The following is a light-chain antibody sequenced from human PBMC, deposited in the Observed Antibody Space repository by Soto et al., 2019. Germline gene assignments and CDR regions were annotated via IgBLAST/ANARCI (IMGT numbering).Light chain of an antibody. V-gene: IGKV3-20*01. CDR1: QSLTNSF. CDR3: QQYNNWPLT. Sequence: EFVLTESPGTLSLSPGEGSHRSCLASQSLTNSFIAWYPQKPGQAPRLLIYDTSSRASGITDRFSGSGSGTEFTLTISRLQSEDFAVYYCQQYNNWPLTFGQGTRMEIK. J-gene: IGKJ5*01. CDR2: DTS.